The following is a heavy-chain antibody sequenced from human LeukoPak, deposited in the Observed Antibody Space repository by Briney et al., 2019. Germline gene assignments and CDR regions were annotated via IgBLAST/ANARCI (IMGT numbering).Heavy chain of an antibody. CDR3: ARDPLTSYSSGWYISAFDI. CDR2: ISSSSSYI. CDR1: GFTFSSYS. J-gene: IGHJ3*02. D-gene: IGHD6-19*01. V-gene: IGHV3-21*01. Sequence: PGGSLRLSCAAYGFTFSSYSMNWVRQAPGKGLEWVSSISSSSSYIYYADSVKGRFTISRDNAKNSLYLQMNSLRAEDTAVYYCARDPLTSYSSGWYISAFDIWGQGTMVTVSS.